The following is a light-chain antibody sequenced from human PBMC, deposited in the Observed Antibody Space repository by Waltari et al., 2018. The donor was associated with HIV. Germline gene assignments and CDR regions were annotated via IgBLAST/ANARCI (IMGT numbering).Light chain of an antibody. CDR3: QQYYTVRPT. Sequence: DIVMTHSPDSLAVSLGERATFNCRSSRTVFSNSDNRNYLAWYQQKTGQPPNVLIYWASTRQSGVPDRFSASGSGTNFSLSISSVQAADVAVYYCQQYYTVRPTFGGGTKVEIK. CDR2: WAS. V-gene: IGKV4-1*01. CDR1: RTVFSNSDNRNY. J-gene: IGKJ4*01.